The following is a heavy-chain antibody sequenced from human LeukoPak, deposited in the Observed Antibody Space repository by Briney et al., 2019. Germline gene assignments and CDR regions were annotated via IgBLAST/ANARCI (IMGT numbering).Heavy chain of an antibody. J-gene: IGHJ3*02. D-gene: IGHD5-12*01. CDR1: GFTVSSNY. Sequence: GGSLRLSCLASGFTVSSNYMSWVRQAPGKGLEWVSAIYSGGTTYYADCVKGRFTISRDNSKNTLYLQMNSLRGEDTAVYCCARGLIVATVYQAFDIWGQGTMVTVSS. V-gene: IGHV3-66*01. CDR3: ARGLIVATVYQAFDI. CDR2: IYSGGTT.